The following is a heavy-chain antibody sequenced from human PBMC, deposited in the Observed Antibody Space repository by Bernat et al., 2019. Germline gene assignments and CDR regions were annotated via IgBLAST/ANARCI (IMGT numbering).Heavy chain of an antibody. Sequence: QVQLVESGGGVVQPGRSLRLSCAASGFTFSSYGMHWVRQAPGKGLEWVAVIWYDGSNKYYADSVKGRFTISRDNSKNTLYLQMNSLRAEDMAVYYCAREGAADAFDIWGQGTMVTVSS. D-gene: IGHD6-13*01. J-gene: IGHJ3*02. CDR3: AREGAADAFDI. CDR1: GFTFSSYG. V-gene: IGHV3-33*01. CDR2: IWYDGSNK.